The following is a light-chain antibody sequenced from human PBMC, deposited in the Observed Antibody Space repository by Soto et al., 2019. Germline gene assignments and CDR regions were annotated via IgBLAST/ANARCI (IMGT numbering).Light chain of an antibody. J-gene: IGKJ4*01. V-gene: IGKV1-9*01. CDR2: AAS. Sequence: LTQSPSSLSASVGDRVTITCLSSQGIASYLAWYQQKPGQAPNLLIYAASNLQSGVPSRFSGSGSGTDFTLTISSLQPEDFATYYCQQLNSYPLTFGGGTKVDIK. CDR1: QGIASY. CDR3: QQLNSYPLT.